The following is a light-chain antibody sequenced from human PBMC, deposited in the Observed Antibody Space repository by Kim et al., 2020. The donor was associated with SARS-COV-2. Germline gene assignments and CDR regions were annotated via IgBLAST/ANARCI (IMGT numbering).Light chain of an antibody. CDR2: EVS. J-gene: IGLJ2*01. CDR3: SSYTASSIVL. V-gene: IGLV2-18*02. Sequence: GQSVTISCTGTSSDVGRYNRVSWYQQSPGTAPKLMIFEVSNRPSGVPDRFSGSRSGNTASLTISGLQAEDEADYYCSSYTASSIVLFGGGTQLTVL. CDR1: SSDVGRYNR.